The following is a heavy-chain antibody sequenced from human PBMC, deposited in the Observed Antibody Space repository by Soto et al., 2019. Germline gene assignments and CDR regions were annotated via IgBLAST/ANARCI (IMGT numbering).Heavy chain of an antibody. CDR3: AKTAGVVTTVTYYYFDY. V-gene: IGHV3-23*01. Sequence: GGSLRLSCAASGFTFSSYAMSWVRQAPGKGLEWVSAISGSGGSTYYAESVKGRFTISRDNSKNTLYLQMNSLRAEDTAVYYCAKTAGVVTTVTYYYFDYWGQGTLSPSPQ. J-gene: IGHJ4*02. CDR2: ISGSGGST. CDR1: GFTFSSYA. D-gene: IGHD4-4*01.